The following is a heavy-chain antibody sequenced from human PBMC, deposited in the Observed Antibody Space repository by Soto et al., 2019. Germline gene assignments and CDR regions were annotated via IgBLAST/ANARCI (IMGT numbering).Heavy chain of an antibody. V-gene: IGHV3-23*01. Sequence: PGGSLRLSCAASVFTFSSYDMSWLRQAPGKGLEWVSAISGSGGSTYYADSVKGRFTISRDNSKNTLYLQMNSLRAEDTAVYYCAKLRGDFWSGPDYWGQGTLVTVSS. CDR2: ISGSGGST. CDR1: VFTFSSYD. CDR3: AKLRGDFWSGPDY. J-gene: IGHJ4*02. D-gene: IGHD3-3*01.